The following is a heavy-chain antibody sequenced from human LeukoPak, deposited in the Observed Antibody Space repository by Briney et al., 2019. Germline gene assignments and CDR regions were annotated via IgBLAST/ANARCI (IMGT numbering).Heavy chain of an antibody. D-gene: IGHD2-15*01. CDR2: INHSGST. Sequence: KPSETLSLTCAVYGGSFSGYFWSWIRQPPGKGLEWIGEINHSGSTNYNPSLKSRVTISVDTSKNQFSLKLSSVTAADTAVYYCARGPCSGGSCNQIDPWGQGTLVTVSS. J-gene: IGHJ5*02. CDR3: ARGPCSGGSCNQIDP. CDR1: GGSFSGYF. V-gene: IGHV4-34*01.